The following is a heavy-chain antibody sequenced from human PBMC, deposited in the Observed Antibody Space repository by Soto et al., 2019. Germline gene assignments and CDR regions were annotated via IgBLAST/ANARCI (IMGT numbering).Heavy chain of an antibody. CDR1: GFTFRSYW. CDR3: ASGGSSLNFDS. V-gene: IGHV3-74*01. J-gene: IGHJ4*02. Sequence: EVQLVESGGGLVQPGGSLRLSCAASGFTFRSYWMQWVRQAPGKGLVWVSWINSDGSSTSYADSVKGRFTISRDNAKNTLHLQMNSLRAEDTAVYYCASGGSSLNFDSWGQGTLVTLS. CDR2: INSDGSST. D-gene: IGHD6-6*01.